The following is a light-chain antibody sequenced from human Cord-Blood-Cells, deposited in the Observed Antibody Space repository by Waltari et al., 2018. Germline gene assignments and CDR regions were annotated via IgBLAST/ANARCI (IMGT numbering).Light chain of an antibody. CDR1: QSISSY. J-gene: IGKJ2*02. CDR3: QQSYSTPCT. Sequence: DIQMTQSPSSLSASVGDRVTITCRASQSISSYLNWYQQKPGKAPKLLIYAASSLQSGVPSGFSGSGSGTDFTITISSLQPEDFATYYCQQSYSTPCTFGQGTKLEIK. V-gene: IGKV1-39*01. CDR2: AAS.